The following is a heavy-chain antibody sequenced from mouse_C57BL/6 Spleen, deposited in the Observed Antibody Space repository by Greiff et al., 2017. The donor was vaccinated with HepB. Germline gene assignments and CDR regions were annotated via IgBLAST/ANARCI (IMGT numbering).Heavy chain of an antibody. CDR3: TRIYYGSSFDY. J-gene: IGHJ2*01. CDR1: GFTFSSYA. V-gene: IGHV5-9-1*02. Sequence: EVMLVESGEGLVKPGGSLKLSCAASGFTFSSYAMSWVRQTPEKRLEWVAYISSGGDYIYYADTVKGRFTISRDNARNTLYLQMSSLKSEDTAMYYCTRIYYGSSFDYWGQGTTLTVSS. CDR2: ISSGGDYI. D-gene: IGHD1-1*01.